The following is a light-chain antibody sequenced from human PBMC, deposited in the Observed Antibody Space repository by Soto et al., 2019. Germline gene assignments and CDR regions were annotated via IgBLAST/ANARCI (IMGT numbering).Light chain of an antibody. V-gene: IGKV1-33*01. CDR1: QDIRKN. CDR3: QHYDHLPPFT. J-gene: IGKJ3*01. CDR2: GES. Sequence: DIQMTQSPASLSASVGDRVTITCQARQDIRKNLSWYQQKPGRAPKLLIYGESYLETGVPSRFSGSGYGTDFTFTISSLQPEDIATYYCQHYDHLPPFTFGPGTKVAI.